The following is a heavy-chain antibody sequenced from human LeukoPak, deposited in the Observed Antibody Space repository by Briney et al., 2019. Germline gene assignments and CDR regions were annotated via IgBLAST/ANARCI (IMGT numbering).Heavy chain of an antibody. CDR2: ISPDGSEK. D-gene: IGHD3-16*01. CDR1: GFRFGSDW. J-gene: IGHJ3*01. CDR3: ARYYDPPVGDAFDL. Sequence: GGSLRLSCAVSGFRFGSDWMSWVRQAPGKGLEWVANISPDGSEKFYVDAVKGRFIISRDNGRNSLYLQLNSLRADDTAVYYCARYYDPPVGDAFDLWGQGTMVTVSS. V-gene: IGHV3-7*01.